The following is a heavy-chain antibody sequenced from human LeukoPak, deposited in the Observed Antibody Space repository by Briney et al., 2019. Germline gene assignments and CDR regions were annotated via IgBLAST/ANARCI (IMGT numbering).Heavy chain of an antibody. J-gene: IGHJ4*02. CDR1: GYTFTSYD. CDR2: INPSGGST. V-gene: IGHV1-46*01. CDR3: ARAGSSWSYDFDY. Sequence: ASVKVSCKASGYTFTSYDINWVRQATGQGLEWMGIINPSGGSTSYAQKFQGRVTMTRDMSTSTVYMELSSLRSEDTAVYYCARAGSSWSYDFDYWGQGTLVTVSS. D-gene: IGHD6-13*01.